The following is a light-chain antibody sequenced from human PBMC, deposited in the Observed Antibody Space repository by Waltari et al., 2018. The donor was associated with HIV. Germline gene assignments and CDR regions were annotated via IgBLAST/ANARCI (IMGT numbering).Light chain of an antibody. CDR1: SGPVTSGHY. Sequence: QAVVTQEPALTVSPGGTVTLTCGSSSGPVTSGHYPPWLQQKPGQAPRALIYDTNNKHSWTPARFSGSLLGGKAALTLSGAQPEDEADYFCLLSYSGARPAIFGGGTKLSVL. J-gene: IGLJ2*01. CDR3: LLSYSGARPAI. V-gene: IGLV7-46*01. CDR2: DTN.